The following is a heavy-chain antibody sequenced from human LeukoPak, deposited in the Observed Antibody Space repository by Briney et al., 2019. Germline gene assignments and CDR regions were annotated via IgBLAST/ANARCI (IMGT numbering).Heavy chain of an antibody. CDR1: GGSFSGYY. Sequence: SETLSLTCAVYGGSFSGYYWSWIRQPPGKGLEWNGEINHSGSTNYNPSLKSRVTISVDTSKNQFSLKLSSVTAADTAVYYCARGGHSDFDFWGQGTLVTVSS. CDR3: ARGGHSDFDF. V-gene: IGHV4-34*01. J-gene: IGHJ4*02. CDR2: INHSGST. D-gene: IGHD2-21*01.